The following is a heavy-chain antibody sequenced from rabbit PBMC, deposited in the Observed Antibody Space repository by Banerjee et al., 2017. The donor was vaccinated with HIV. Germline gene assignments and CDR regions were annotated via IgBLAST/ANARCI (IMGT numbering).Heavy chain of an antibody. CDR3: ATDLTGANSYHAL. Sequence: QSLEESGGGLVQPEGSLTLTCKASGFSFSSSYYMCWVRQAPGKGLEWIACIHIGSGSTYYASWAKGRITISKTSSTTVTLQMTSLTAADTATYFCATDLTGANSYHALWGPGTLVTVS. J-gene: IGHJ4*01. CDR2: IHIGSGST. CDR1: GFSFSSSYY. V-gene: IGHV1S40*01. D-gene: IGHD7-1*01.